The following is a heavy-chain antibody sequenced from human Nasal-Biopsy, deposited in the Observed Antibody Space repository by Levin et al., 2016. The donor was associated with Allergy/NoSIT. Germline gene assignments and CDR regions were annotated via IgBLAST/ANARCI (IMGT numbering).Heavy chain of an antibody. CDR2: INHTGNT. CDR3: ARRSRIAVAGTNTKYYFDY. D-gene: IGHD6-19*01. Sequence: SETLSLTCAVYGGSFSGYYWSWIRQPPGKGLEWIGEINHTGNTKYNPSLKSRVTISVDTSKNQFSLKLSSVTAADTAVYYCARRSRIAVAGTNTKYYFDYWGQGALVTVSS. J-gene: IGHJ4*02. V-gene: IGHV4-34*01. CDR1: GGSFSGYY.